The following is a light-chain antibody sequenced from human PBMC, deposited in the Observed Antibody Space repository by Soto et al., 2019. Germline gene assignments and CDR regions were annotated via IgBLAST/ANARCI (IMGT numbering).Light chain of an antibody. Sequence: QSVLTQPASVSGSPGQSITISCTGTSSDVGGYNYVSWYQQHPGKAPKLMIYEGSKRPSGVSNRFSGSKSGNTASLTISGLQAEDEADYYCLSYAGSSTFAYVFGTGTKVTVL. CDR1: SSDVGGYNY. V-gene: IGLV2-23*03. J-gene: IGLJ1*01. CDR2: EGS. CDR3: LSYAGSSTFAYV.